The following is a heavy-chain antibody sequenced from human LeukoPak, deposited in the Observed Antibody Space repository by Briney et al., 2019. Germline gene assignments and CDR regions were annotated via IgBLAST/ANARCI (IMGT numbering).Heavy chain of an antibody. CDR1: GYTFTGYY. CDR3: ARDRRFLEWLLPLDY. D-gene: IGHD3-3*01. J-gene: IGHJ4*02. Sequence: GASVKVSCKASGYTFTGYYMHWVRQAPGQGLEWMGWINPNSGGTNYAQKFQGRVTMTRDTSISTAYMELSRLRSDDPAVYYCARDRRFLEWLLPLDYWGQGTLVTVSS. CDR2: INPNSGGT. V-gene: IGHV1-2*02.